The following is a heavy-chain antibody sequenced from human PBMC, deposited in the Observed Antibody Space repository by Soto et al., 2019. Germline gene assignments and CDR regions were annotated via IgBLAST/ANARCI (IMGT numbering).Heavy chain of an antibody. CDR3: AKGFRVVAATGGFDY. CDR1: GFTFSSYG. CDR2: ISYDGSNK. Sequence: GGSLRLSCGTSGFTFSSYGMHWVRQAPGKGLEWVALISYDGSNKYYADSVKGRFTISRDNSKNTLYLQMNSLRAEDTAVYYCAKGFRVVAATGGFDYWGQGTLVTVSS. D-gene: IGHD2-15*01. J-gene: IGHJ4*02. V-gene: IGHV3-30*18.